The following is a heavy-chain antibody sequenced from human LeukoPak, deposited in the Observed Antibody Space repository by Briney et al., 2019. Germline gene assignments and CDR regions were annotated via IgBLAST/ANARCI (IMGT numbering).Heavy chain of an antibody. J-gene: IGHJ4*02. V-gene: IGHV3-30*18. D-gene: IGHD1-26*01. Sequence: GRSLRLSYAASGFTFSNYGMHWVRQAPGKGLEWVADLSSDGSNKYCADSVKGRFTISRDNSKNTLYLQLNSLRIEDTAVYYCAKGLLSNSQRGYFVCWGQGAMVCVSS. CDR1: GFTFSNYG. CDR3: AKGLLSNSQRGYFVC. CDR2: LSSDGSNK.